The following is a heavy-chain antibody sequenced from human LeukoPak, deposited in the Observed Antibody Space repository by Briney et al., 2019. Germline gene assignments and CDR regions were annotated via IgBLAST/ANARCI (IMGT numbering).Heavy chain of an antibody. V-gene: IGHV3-48*03. CDR3: ARGGYCSSTICYVFNAFDI. D-gene: IGHD2-2*01. CDR2: ISSSTSGSTI. Sequence: QSGGSLRLSGAASGFTFSSHEMNWVRQAPGKGLEWVSYISSSTSGSTIYYADSVKGRFTISRDNAKNSLYLQLNSLRAEDTAVYYCARGGYCSSTICYVFNAFDIWGQGTMVTVSS. J-gene: IGHJ3*02. CDR1: GFTFSSHE.